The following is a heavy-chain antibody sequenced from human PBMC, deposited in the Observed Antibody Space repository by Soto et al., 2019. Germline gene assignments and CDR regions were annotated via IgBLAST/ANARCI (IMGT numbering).Heavy chain of an antibody. J-gene: IGHJ4*02. V-gene: IGHV4-59*01. Sequence: QVQLQESGPGLVKPSETLSLTCTVSGGSISSYYWSWIRQPPGKGLEWIGYIYYSGSTNYNPSLKSRVTISVDTSKNQFSLKLSSVTAADTAVYYCARMYYDFWSGYLYYFDYWAREPWSPSPQ. CDR3: ARMYYDFWSGYLYYFDY. D-gene: IGHD3-3*01. CDR1: GGSISSYY. CDR2: IYYSGST.